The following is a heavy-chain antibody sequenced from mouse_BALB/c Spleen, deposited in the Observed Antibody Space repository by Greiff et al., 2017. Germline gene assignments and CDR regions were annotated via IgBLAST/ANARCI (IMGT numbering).Heavy chain of an antibody. CDR2: ISDGGSYT. CDR3: ARDRDYYDYAYAMDY. V-gene: IGHV5-4*02. J-gene: IGHJ4*01. Sequence: EVKLVESGGGLVKPGGSLKLSCAASGFTFSDYYMYWVRQTPEKRLEWVATISDGGSYTYYPDSVKGRFTISRDNAKNNLYLQMSSLKSEDTAMYYCARDRDYYDYAYAMDYWGQGTSVTVSS. CDR1: GFTFSDYY. D-gene: IGHD2-4*01.